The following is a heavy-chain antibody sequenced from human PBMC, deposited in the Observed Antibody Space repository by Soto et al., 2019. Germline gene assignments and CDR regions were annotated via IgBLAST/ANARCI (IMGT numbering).Heavy chain of an antibody. CDR2: ISFDGKNR. D-gene: IGHD2-15*01. V-gene: IGHV3-30*18. J-gene: IGHJ4*02. CDR1: GFIFSNYG. Sequence: GGSLRLSCAASGFIFSNYGMRWVRQAPGKGLEWVALISFDGKNRNYADSVKGRFTIYRDNPKNTLYLEMNSLRPEDTAFYYCAKRGGVVGGSEHPFFEYWGQGTLVTVSS. CDR3: AKRGGVVGGSEHPFFEY.